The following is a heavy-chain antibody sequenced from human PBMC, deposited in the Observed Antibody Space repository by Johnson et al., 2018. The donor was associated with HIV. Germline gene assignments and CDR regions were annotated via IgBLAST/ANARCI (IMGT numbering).Heavy chain of an antibody. Sequence: MLLVESGGGLIQPGGSVRLSCVASGFIVTNYYMSWVHQAPGKGLAWVSVIYGNERKFYADSGRGRFTVSGDTSTNTLHLQMHSLTAEDTALYYCARGTITMIRGVIGLDIWGQGTMVTVSS. CDR1: GFIVTNYY. CDR3: ARGTITMIRGVIGLDI. V-gene: IGHV3-53*01. J-gene: IGHJ3*02. D-gene: IGHD3-10*01. CDR2: IYGNERK.